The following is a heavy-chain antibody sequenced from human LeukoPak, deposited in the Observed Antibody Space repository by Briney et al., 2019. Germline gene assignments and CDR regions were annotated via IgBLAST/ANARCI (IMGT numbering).Heavy chain of an antibody. J-gene: IGHJ4*02. CDR1: GYGNFG. D-gene: IGHD1-14*01. Sequence: ASVKVSCKASGYGNFGISWMRQAPGQGLEWMGWISAYNGNTNYAQKLQGRVTMTTDTSTSTAYMELRSLRSDDTAVYYCARDLGSLKMGGTGDWGQGTLVTVSS. CDR2: ISAYNGNT. CDR3: ARDLGSLKMGGTGD. V-gene: IGHV1-18*01.